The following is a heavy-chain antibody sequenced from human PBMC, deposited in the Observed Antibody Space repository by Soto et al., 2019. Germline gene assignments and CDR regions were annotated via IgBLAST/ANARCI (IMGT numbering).Heavy chain of an antibody. CDR1: GGTFSSYA. Sequence: QVQLVQSGAEVKKPGSSVKVSCKASGGTFSSYAISWVRQAPGQGLEWMGGIIPIFGTANYAQKFQGRVTITAXXSXSXVYMEPSSLRSEDTAVYYCAREGIVVVVAAKGAFDIWGQGTMVTVSS. J-gene: IGHJ3*02. D-gene: IGHD2-15*01. CDR3: AREGIVVVVAAKGAFDI. CDR2: IIPIFGTA. V-gene: IGHV1-69*12.